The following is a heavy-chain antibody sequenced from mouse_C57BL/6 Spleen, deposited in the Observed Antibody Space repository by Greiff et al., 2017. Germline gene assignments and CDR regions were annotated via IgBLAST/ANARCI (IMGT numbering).Heavy chain of an antibody. CDR2: ISPGGGYT. CDR3: ARSPLNYYGSSFFDY. V-gene: IGHV1-63*01. CDR1: GYTFTNYW. Sequence: VQLQQSGAELVRPGTSVKMSCKASGYTFTNYWIGWAKQRPGHGLEWIGDISPGGGYTNYNEKFKGKATLTADKSSSTAYMQFSSLTSEDSAIYYCARSPLNYYGSSFFDYWGQGTTLTVSS. J-gene: IGHJ2*01. D-gene: IGHD1-1*01.